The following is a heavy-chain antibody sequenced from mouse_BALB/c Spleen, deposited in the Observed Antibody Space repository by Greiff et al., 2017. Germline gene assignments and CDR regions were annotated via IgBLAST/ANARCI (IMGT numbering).Heavy chain of an antibody. CDR3: ARGGKIYDGYYDYYAMDY. CDR2: VNPNNGGT. Sequence: EVQLQQSGPELVKPGASVKISCKASGYTFTDYYMNWVKQSHGKSLEWIGLVNPNNGGTSYNQKFKGKATLTVDKSSSTAYMELRSLTSEDSAVYYCARGGKIYDGYYDYYAMDYWGQGTSVTVSS. J-gene: IGHJ4*01. CDR1: GYTFTDYY. V-gene: IGHV1-26*01. D-gene: IGHD2-3*01.